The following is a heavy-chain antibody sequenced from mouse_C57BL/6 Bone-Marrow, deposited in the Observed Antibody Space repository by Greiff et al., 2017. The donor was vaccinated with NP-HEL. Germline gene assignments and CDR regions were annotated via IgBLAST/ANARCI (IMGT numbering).Heavy chain of an antibody. CDR1: GYTFTSYW. J-gene: IGHJ2*01. Sequence: VQLQQPGAELVMPGASVKLSCKASGYTFTSYWMHWVKQRPGQGLEWIGEIDPSDSYTNYNQKFKGKSTLTVDKSSSTAYMQLSSLTSEDSAVYYCALYYGSSYRYYFDYWGQGTTLTVSS. CDR3: ALYYGSSYRYYFDY. CDR2: IDPSDSYT. V-gene: IGHV1-69*01. D-gene: IGHD1-1*01.